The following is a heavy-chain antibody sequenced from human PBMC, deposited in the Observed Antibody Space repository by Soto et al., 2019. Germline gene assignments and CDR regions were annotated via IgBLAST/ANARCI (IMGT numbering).Heavy chain of an antibody. CDR1: GYTFTSYG. Sequence: QVQLVQSGAEVKKPGASVKVSCKASGYTFTSYGISWVRQAPGQGLEWMGWISAYNGNTSYAQKLQGRVTMTTDTSTSTAYMELRSLRSDDTAVYYCARANLMITFGGVIVNYFDYWGQGTLVTVSS. D-gene: IGHD3-16*02. J-gene: IGHJ4*02. CDR2: ISAYNGNT. CDR3: ARANLMITFGGVIVNYFDY. V-gene: IGHV1-18*01.